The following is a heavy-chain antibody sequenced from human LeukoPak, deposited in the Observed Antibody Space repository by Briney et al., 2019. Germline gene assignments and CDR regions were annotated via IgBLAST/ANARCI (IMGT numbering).Heavy chain of an antibody. CDR2: IYTSGST. D-gene: IGHD3-10*01. J-gene: IGHJ6*03. CDR1: GGSISSGSYY. V-gene: IGHV4-61*02. CDR3: ARVRGAYYYYYMDV. Sequence: SQTLSLTCTVSGGSISSGSYYWSWIRQPAGKGLEWIGRIYTSGSTNYNPSLKSRVTISVDTSKNQFPLKLSSVTAADTAVYYCARVRGAYYYYYMDVWGKGTTVTVSS.